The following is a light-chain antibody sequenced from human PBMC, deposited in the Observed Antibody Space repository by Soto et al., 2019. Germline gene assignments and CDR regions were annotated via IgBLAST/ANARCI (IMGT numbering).Light chain of an antibody. V-gene: IGKV1-5*01. CDR2: DAS. CDR1: QSVSTW. J-gene: IGKJ1*01. CDR3: QQYNSYSST. Sequence: DIQMSQSPSTLSASTADTVTITCRASQSVSTWLAWYQQKPGKAPKLLIFDASSLKSGVPSRFSGSGSGTEFTLTITSLQPDDFATYYCQQYNSYSSTFGQGTKVDIK.